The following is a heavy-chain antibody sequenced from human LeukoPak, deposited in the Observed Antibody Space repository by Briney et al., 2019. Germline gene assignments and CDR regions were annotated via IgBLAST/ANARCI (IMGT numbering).Heavy chain of an antibody. CDR3: AREVGNWFDP. Sequence: ASVKVSCKASGYTFTGYYMHWVRQAPGQGLGWMGWINSNSGGTNYAQKFQGRVTMTRATSISTAYMEMSRLRSDDTAVYYCAREVGNWFDPWGQGTLVTVSS. CDR2: INSNSGGT. V-gene: IGHV1-2*02. D-gene: IGHD1-26*01. J-gene: IGHJ5*02. CDR1: GYTFTGYY.